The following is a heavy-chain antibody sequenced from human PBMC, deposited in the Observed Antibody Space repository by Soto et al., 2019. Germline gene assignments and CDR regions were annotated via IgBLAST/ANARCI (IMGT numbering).Heavy chain of an antibody. CDR3: ARVAYYDSSGYLDP. J-gene: IGHJ5*02. CDR1: GFTFSSYA. Sequence: GGSLRLSCSASGFTFSSYAMHWVRQAPGKGLEYVSAISSNGGSTYYADSVKGRFTISRDNSKNTLYLQMSSLRAEDTAVYYCARVAYYDSSGYLDPWGQGTLVTVSS. CDR2: ISSNGGST. D-gene: IGHD3-22*01. V-gene: IGHV3-64D*06.